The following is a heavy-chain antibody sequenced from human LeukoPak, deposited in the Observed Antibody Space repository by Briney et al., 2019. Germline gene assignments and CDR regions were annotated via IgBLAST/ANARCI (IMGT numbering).Heavy chain of an antibody. J-gene: IGHJ4*02. D-gene: IGHD3-22*01. Sequence: PGGSLRLSCAASGFTFSSYEMNWVRQAPGKGLEWVSYISSSGSTIYYADSVKGRFTISRDNAKNSLYLQMNSLRAEDTAVYYCASISQVDITMIVVPPPSFDYWGQGTLVTVSS. CDR2: ISSSGSTI. CDR3: ASISQVDITMIVVPPPSFDY. CDR1: GFTFSSYE. V-gene: IGHV3-48*03.